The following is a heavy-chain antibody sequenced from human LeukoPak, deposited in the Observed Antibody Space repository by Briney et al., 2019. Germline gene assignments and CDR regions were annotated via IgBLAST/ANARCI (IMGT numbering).Heavy chain of an antibody. V-gene: IGHV4-34*01. D-gene: IGHD3-9*01. CDR1: GGSFSGYY. CDR2: INHSGST. Sequence: SETLSLTCAVYGGSFSGYYWSWIRQPPGKGLEWIGEINHSGSTNYNPSLKSRVTISVDTSKNQFSLKLSSVTAADTAVYYCAGGQFSYDILTGYYFSPPYYFDYWGQGTLVTVSS. CDR3: AGGQFSYDILTGYYFSPPYYFDY. J-gene: IGHJ4*02.